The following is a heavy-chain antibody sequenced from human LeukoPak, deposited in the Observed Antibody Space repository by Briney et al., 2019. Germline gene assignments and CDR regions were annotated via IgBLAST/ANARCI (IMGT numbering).Heavy chain of an antibody. Sequence: SETLSLTCSVSGGSLRGYYWNWIRQPPGKGLEWIGDIYYSGSTNYNPSLKSRVTISVDKPKRQFSLNLASVTAADTAVYYCARGGDYCNSFDPWGQGTLVSVSS. CDR3: ARGGDYCNSFDP. CDR1: GGSLRGYY. V-gene: IGHV4-59*01. J-gene: IGHJ5*02. D-gene: IGHD4-17*01. CDR2: IYYSGST.